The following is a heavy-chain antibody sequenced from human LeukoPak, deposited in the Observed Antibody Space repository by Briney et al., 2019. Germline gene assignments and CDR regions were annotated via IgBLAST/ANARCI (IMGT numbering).Heavy chain of an antibody. CDR1: GFTFSSYW. D-gene: IGHD2-21*02. Sequence: GGSLRLSCAASGFTFSSYWMHWVRQAPGKGLVWVSRINSDGSSTIYADSVKGRFTISRDNAKNTLYLQMNSLRAEDTAVYYCARDPGDYYFDYWGQGTLVTVSS. V-gene: IGHV3-74*01. CDR2: INSDGSST. J-gene: IGHJ4*02. CDR3: ARDPGDYYFDY.